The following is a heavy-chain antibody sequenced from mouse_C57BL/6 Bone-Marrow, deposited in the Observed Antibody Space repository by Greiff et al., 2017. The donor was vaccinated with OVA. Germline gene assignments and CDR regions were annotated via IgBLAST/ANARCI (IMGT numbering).Heavy chain of an antibody. CDR2: INYDGSST. CDR3: ARDFSHWDDYAMDY. D-gene: IGHD4-1*01. Sequence: EVKLVESEGGLVQPGRSLKLSCTASGFTFSDYYMAWVRQVPEKGLEWVANINYDGSSTYYLDSLKSRFIISRDNAKNILYLQMSSLKSEDTATYYCARDFSHWDDYAMDYWGQGTSVTVSS. V-gene: IGHV5-16*01. J-gene: IGHJ4*01. CDR1: GFTFSDYY.